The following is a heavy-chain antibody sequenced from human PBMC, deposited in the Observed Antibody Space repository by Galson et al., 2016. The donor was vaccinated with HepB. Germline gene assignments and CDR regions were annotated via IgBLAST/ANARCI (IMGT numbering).Heavy chain of an antibody. Sequence: SLRLSCAASGFIFSSYSMTWVRQAPGKGLEWVSGISGSGVSTYYGNSVKGRFTISRDNSKYTLFLQMNSLIADDTAVYYCAKSRSGLAARPGDYWGQGTLVTVSS. D-gene: IGHD6-6*01. V-gene: IGHV3-23*01. J-gene: IGHJ4*02. CDR2: ISGSGVST. CDR3: AKSRSGLAARPGDY. CDR1: GFIFSSYS.